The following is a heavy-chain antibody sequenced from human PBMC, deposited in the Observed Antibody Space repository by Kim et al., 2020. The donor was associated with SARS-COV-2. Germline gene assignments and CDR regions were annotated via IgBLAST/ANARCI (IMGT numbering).Heavy chain of an antibody. J-gene: IGHJ3*02. Sequence: GGSLRLSCAASGFTFSNYEMNWVRQAPGKGLEWVSYISTSGSTIYYVDSLKGRFTISRDNAKNSLYLQMKSLRAEDTAVYYCARDRRGYYDSSGYWDAFDIWGQGTMVTVSS. CDR3: ARDRRGYYDSSGYWDAFDI. V-gene: IGHV3-48*03. D-gene: IGHD3-22*01. CDR1: GFTFSNYE. CDR2: ISTSGSTI.